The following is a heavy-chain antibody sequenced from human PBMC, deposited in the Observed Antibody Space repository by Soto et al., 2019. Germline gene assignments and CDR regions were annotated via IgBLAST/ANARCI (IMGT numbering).Heavy chain of an antibody. J-gene: IGHJ4*02. CDR1: GFSFSNYW. Sequence: EVQLVESGGGLVQPGGSRGLSWPASGFSFSNYWIHWVRQAPGKGLVWVSRIKTDGIGTDYAASVKGRFTISRDNAKNTLYLQMNSLTAEDTAVYYCAKREGNTYGLFHWGQGTLVTVSS. V-gene: IGHV3-74*01. CDR2: IKTDGIGT. CDR3: AKREGNTYGLFH. D-gene: IGHD5-18*01.